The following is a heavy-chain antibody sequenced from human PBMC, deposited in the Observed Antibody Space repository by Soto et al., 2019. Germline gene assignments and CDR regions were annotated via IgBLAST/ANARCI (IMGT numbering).Heavy chain of an antibody. CDR3: TTRRPVPYYYDSSGYYVDY. J-gene: IGHJ4*02. CDR1: GFTFSNAW. Sequence: PGGSLRLSCAASGFTFSNAWMNWVRQAPGKGLEWVGRIKSKTDGGTTDYAAPVKGRFTISRDDSKNTLYLQMNSLKTEDTAVYYCTTRRPVPYYYDSSGYYVDYWGQGTLVTVSS. V-gene: IGHV3-15*07. CDR2: IKSKTDGGTT. D-gene: IGHD3-22*01.